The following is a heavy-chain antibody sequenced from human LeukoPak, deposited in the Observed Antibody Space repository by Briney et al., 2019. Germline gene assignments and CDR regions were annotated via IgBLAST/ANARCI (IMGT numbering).Heavy chain of an antibody. Sequence: ASVKVSCMASGYTFTTYSINWVRQAPGQGPEWVGWINTYSGNTNYARKLQGRVTMTTDTSTNQAYMELRSLRADDTAVYYCARGEPYFYMDVWGRGTTVTVSS. CDR2: INTYSGNT. J-gene: IGHJ6*03. CDR3: ARGEPYFYMDV. V-gene: IGHV1-18*01. CDR1: GYTFTTYS.